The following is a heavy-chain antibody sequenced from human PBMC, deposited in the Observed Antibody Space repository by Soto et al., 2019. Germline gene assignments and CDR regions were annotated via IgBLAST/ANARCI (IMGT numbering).Heavy chain of an antibody. D-gene: IGHD2-21*02. CDR2: INAGNGNT. Sequence: QVQLVQSGAEEKKPGASVKVSCKASGYTFTSYAMHWVRQAPGQRLEWMGWINAGNGNTKYSQKCQGRVTITRDTPARPAYMQPTSLRSEDTSVYYLSRSMVVVTALDYWGQGTLVTVSS. CDR1: GYTFTSYA. V-gene: IGHV1-3*05. CDR3: SRSMVVVTALDY. J-gene: IGHJ4*02.